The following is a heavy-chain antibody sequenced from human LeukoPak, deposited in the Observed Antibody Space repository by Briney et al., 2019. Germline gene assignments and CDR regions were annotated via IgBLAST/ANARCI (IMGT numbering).Heavy chain of an antibody. J-gene: IGHJ3*02. Sequence: GGSLRLSCAVSGFTFSSYWMTWVRQAPGKGLEWVAKIKEDGSEKYYVDSVKGRFTVSRDNVKNPLFLQMNSLRVEDTAAYYCARLHSAVYYGDAFDIWGQGTMVTVSS. V-gene: IGHV3-7*03. CDR1: GFTFSSYW. CDR2: IKEDGSEK. CDR3: ARLHSAVYYGDAFDI. D-gene: IGHD3-10*01.